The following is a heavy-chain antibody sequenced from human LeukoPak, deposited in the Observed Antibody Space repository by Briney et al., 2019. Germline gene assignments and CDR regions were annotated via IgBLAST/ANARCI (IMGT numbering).Heavy chain of an antibody. J-gene: IGHJ4*02. V-gene: IGHV1-46*01. CDR1: GYTFTSYY. CDR3: PRDQSIDDRAFDH. Sequence: ASVKVSCKASGYTFTSYYMHWLRQAPGQGLDWMGRINPSCGSTRYAQKFQRRVTMTSDMSTRTVYMQLSSLRSEDTAVYYCPRDQSIDDRAFDHWGQGPLVSVSS. D-gene: IGHD1-1*01. CDR2: INPSCGST.